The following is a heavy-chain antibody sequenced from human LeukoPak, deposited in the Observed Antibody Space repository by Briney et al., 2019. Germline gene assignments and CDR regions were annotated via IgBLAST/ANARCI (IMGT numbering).Heavy chain of an antibody. CDR1: GYTFTSHA. CDR3: ARDYCSGGSCYFVFGY. V-gene: IGHV1-3*01. J-gene: IGHJ4*02. Sequence: ASVKVSCKASGYTFTSHAMHWVRQAPGQRLEWMGWINAGNGNTKYSQKFQGRVTITRDTSASTAYMELSSLRSEDTAVYYCARDYCSGGSCYFVFGYWGQGTLVTVSS. CDR2: INAGNGNT. D-gene: IGHD2-15*01.